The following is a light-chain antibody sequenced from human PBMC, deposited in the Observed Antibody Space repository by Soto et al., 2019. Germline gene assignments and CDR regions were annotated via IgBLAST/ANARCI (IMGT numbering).Light chain of an antibody. J-gene: IGKJ1*01. Sequence: DIHMTQSPSSLSGSLVDTVTITCRASQTISSWLAWYQQKPGKAPKLLIYDASSLESGVPSRFSGSGSGTEFTLTISSLQPDDFATYYCQQYNSYSRTFGQGTKVDI. V-gene: IGKV1-5*01. CDR3: QQYNSYSRT. CDR2: DAS. CDR1: QTISSW.